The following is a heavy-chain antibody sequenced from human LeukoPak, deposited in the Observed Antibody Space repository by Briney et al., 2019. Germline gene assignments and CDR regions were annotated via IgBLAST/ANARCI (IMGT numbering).Heavy chain of an antibody. D-gene: IGHD3-22*01. J-gene: IGHJ4*02. Sequence: GGSLRLSCAASGFTFSSYGMHWVRQAPGKGLEWVAFIRYDGSNKYYADSVKGRFTISRDNSKNTLYLQMNSLRAEDTAVYYCAKGGTITYYYDSSGYLLSVWGQGTLVTVSS. CDR2: IRYDGSNK. V-gene: IGHV3-30*02. CDR3: AKGGTITYYYDSSGYLLSV. CDR1: GFTFSSYG.